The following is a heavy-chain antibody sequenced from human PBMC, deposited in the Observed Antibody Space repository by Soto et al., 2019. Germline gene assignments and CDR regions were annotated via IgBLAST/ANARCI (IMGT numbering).Heavy chain of an antibody. J-gene: IGHJ4*02. CDR2: IYGGGNGP. V-gene: IGHV3-23*01. CDR3: AKMEGMDPWAYSFDY. D-gene: IGHD2-2*03. CDR1: GFTFSDFA. Sequence: EVQVLESGGGLVQPGGSLRLSCAATGFTFSDFAMGWVRQAPGKGLEGVSRIYGGGNGPHYADSVKGRVTISRDNSKNTLYLQMNSLRAEDTAVYYCAKMEGMDPWAYSFDYWGQGTLVTVSS.